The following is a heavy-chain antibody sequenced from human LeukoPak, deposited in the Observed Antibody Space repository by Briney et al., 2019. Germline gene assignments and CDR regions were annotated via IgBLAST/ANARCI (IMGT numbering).Heavy chain of an antibody. Sequence: PGGALRLSCAAPGFTFSSYSMNWVRRAPGKGLEWVSSTSRSSSYIYYADSVKGRFTISRDNAKNSLYLQMNSLRAEDTAVYYCASLRRDGYDIDYWGQGTLVTVSS. CDR2: TSRSSSYI. J-gene: IGHJ4*02. V-gene: IGHV3-21*01. CDR1: GFTFSSYS. D-gene: IGHD5-24*01. CDR3: ASLRRDGYDIDY.